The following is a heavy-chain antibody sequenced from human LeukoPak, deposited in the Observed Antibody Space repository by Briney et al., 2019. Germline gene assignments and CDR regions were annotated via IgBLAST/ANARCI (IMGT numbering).Heavy chain of an antibody. Sequence: PGGSLRLSCAASGFTFSDYYLSWIRQSPGKGLEWISYISSNSPYTTYADSVEGRFTVSRDNAKNSLYLQMNSLTAEDTAVYYCARGPLASPHVFDFWGQGTMVTVSS. V-gene: IGHV3-11*06. J-gene: IGHJ3*01. CDR1: GFTFSDYY. CDR2: ISSNSPYT. CDR3: ARGPLASPHVFDF. D-gene: IGHD1-1*01.